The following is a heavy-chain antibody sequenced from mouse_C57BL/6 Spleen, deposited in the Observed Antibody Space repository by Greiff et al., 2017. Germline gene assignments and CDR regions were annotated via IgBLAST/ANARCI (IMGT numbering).Heavy chain of an antibody. CDR3: ARDGYYGAY. V-gene: IGHV3-6*01. J-gene: IGHJ3*01. Sequence: EVQLQESGPGLVKPSQSLSLTCSVTGYSITSGYYWNWIRQFPGNKLEWMGYISYDGSNNYNPSLKNRIPITRDTSKNQFFLKLNSVTTEDTATYYCARDGYYGAYWGQGTLVTVSA. CDR2: ISYDGSN. CDR1: GYSITSGYY. D-gene: IGHD2-3*01.